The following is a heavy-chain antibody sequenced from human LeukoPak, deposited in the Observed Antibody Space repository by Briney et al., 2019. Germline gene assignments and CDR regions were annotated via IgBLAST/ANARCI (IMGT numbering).Heavy chain of an antibody. CDR2: IIPILGIA. V-gene: IGHV1-69*04. CDR3: ARVDYYDSSGYLYFQH. D-gene: IGHD3-22*01. Sequence: ASAKVSCKASGGTFSSYAISWVRQAPGQGLEWMGRIIPILGIANYAQKFQGRVTITADKSTSTAYMELSSLRSEDTAVYYCARVDYYDSSGYLYFQHWGQGTLVTVSS. CDR1: GGTFSSYA. J-gene: IGHJ1*01.